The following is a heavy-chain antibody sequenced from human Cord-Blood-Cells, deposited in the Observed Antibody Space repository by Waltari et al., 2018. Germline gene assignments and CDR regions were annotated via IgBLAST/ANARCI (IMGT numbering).Heavy chain of an antibody. J-gene: IGHJ3*02. CDR1: GGSISSYY. Sequence: QVQLQESGPGLVKPSETLSLTCTVSGGSISSYYWSWIRQPPGKGLEWIWYLYYSGSTNYNPPLKGRFTISVDTSRNQFSLKLSSVTAADTAVYYCARQRDYYDKGAFDIWGQGTMVTVSS. D-gene: IGHD3-22*01. V-gene: IGHV4-59*08. CDR2: LYYSGST. CDR3: ARQRDYYDKGAFDI.